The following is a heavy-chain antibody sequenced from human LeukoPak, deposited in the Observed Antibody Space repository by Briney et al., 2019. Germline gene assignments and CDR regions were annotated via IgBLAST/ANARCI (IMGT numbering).Heavy chain of an antibody. V-gene: IGHV3-48*03. Sequence: GGSLRLSCAASGFTFSSYEMNWVRQAPGKGLEWVSYISSSGSTIYYADSVKGRFTISRDNAKNSLYLQMNSLRTEDTAAYYCARDGDYVWGSYDYWGQGTLVTVSS. CDR2: ISSSGSTI. D-gene: IGHD3-16*01. J-gene: IGHJ4*02. CDR1: GFTFSSYE. CDR3: ARDGDYVWGSYDY.